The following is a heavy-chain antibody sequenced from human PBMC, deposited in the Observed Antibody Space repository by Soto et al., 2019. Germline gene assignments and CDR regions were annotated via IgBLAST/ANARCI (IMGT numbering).Heavy chain of an antibody. CDR1: GFTFSSYG. V-gene: IGHV3-30*18. CDR2: ISYDGSNK. CDR3: AKGGSGAARVSAPVDVGYYDYGMDV. Sequence: QVQLVESGGGVVQPGRSLRLSCAASGFTFSSYGMHWVHQAPGKGLEGVAVISYDGSNKYYADSVKGRFTIPRDNSKNTLYLQMNSLRAEDSAVYFCAKGGSGAARVSAPVDVGYYDYGMDVWGQGTTVTVSS. D-gene: IGHD6-6*01. J-gene: IGHJ6*02.